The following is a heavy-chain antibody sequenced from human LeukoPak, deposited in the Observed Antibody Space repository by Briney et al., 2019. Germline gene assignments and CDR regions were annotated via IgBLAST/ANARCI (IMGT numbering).Heavy chain of an antibody. CDR3: ARIGYSSTNYYYGMDV. D-gene: IGHD6-13*01. Sequence: ASVKVSCKASGYTFTSYGISWVRQAPGQRLEWMGWINAGNGNTKYSQKFQGRVTITRDTSASTAYMELSSLRSEDTAVYYCARIGYSSTNYYYGMDVWGQGTTVTVSS. CDR2: INAGNGNT. CDR1: GYTFTSYG. V-gene: IGHV1-3*01. J-gene: IGHJ6*02.